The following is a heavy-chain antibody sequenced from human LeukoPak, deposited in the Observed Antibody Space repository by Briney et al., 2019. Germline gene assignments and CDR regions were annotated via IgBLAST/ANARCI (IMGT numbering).Heavy chain of an antibody. Sequence: GGSLRLSCAASGFTFSSYWMSWVRQAPGKGLEWVANIKQDGSEKYYVDSVKGRFTISRDNAKNSLYLQTNSLRAEDTAVYYCARVLNIVVVPAADAFDIWGQGTMVTVSS. CDR3: ARVLNIVVVPAADAFDI. V-gene: IGHV3-7*01. CDR2: IKQDGSEK. D-gene: IGHD2-2*01. CDR1: GFTFSSYW. J-gene: IGHJ3*02.